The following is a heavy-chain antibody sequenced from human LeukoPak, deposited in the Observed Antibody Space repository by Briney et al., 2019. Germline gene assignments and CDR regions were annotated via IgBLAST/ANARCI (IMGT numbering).Heavy chain of an antibody. V-gene: IGHV3-30*02. D-gene: IGHD2/OR15-2a*01. CDR1: GFTLKTYG. Sequence: PGGTLRLSCAASGFTLKTYGMYWVRQAPGKGMEGLAFTRPDADNKYYSDSVRGRFTISRDNPHNKIYLQIESLRCDDNDLYFCAKGVSAWRNLGNWGQGTLVTVSS. CDR2: TRPDADNK. CDR3: AKGVSAWRNLGN. J-gene: IGHJ4*02.